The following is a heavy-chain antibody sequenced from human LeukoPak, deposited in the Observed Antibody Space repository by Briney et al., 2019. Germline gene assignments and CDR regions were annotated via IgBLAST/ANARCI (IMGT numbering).Heavy chain of an antibody. CDR2: IIPIFGTA. Sequence: GSSVKVSCKASGGTFSSYAISWVRQAPGQGLEWMGGIIPIFGTANYAQKFQGRVTITADESTSTAYMELSSLRSEDTAVYYCARATHDFCSSTSCYGGAFDIWGQGTMVTVSS. CDR1: GGTFSSYA. D-gene: IGHD2-2*01. CDR3: ARATHDFCSSTSCYGGAFDI. V-gene: IGHV1-69*01. J-gene: IGHJ3*02.